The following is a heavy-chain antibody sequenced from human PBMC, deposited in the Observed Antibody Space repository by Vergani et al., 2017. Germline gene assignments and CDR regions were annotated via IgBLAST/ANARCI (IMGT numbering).Heavy chain of an antibody. Sequence: QVLVVQSGSEFKKPGASVKVSCKTSGYTFNTYAICWVRQAPGQGLEWMGWINTNNGDPTYDQDFTGRFIFSLDTSASTAYLEINNLKPEDTAFYYCAREGGPHSIWGQGTLVIVSS. CDR2: INTNNGDP. J-gene: IGHJ4*03. V-gene: IGHV7-4-1*02. CDR1: GYTFNTYA. CDR3: AREGGPHSI. D-gene: IGHD2-21*01.